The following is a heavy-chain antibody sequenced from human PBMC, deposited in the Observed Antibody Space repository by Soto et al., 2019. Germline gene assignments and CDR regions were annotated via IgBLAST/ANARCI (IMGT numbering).Heavy chain of an antibody. V-gene: IGHV3-33*08. CDR3: ARADCTGAYCYSWPFNYGVDV. CDR1: GFTFNTYG. D-gene: IGHD2-15*01. J-gene: IGHJ6*02. CDR2: IWYDGGNK. Sequence: QVQLVESGGGVVQPGGSLRLSCTTSGFTFNTYGMHWVRQAPGKGLEWVAIIWYDGGNKYYADSVKGRFTISRDNSKNTLYLQTNSLRAEDTALYYCARADCTGAYCYSWPFNYGVDVWGQGTTVTVSS.